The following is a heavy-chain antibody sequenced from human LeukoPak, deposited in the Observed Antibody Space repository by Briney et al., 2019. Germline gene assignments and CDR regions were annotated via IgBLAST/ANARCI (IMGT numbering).Heavy chain of an antibody. D-gene: IGHD3-22*01. CDR3: ARDRPYYYDSSGYAYYYMDV. CDR2: IYTSGST. CDR1: GGSISSYY. Sequence: SETLSLTCTVSGGSISSYYWSWIRQPAGKGLEWIGRIYTSGSTNYNPSLKSRVTMSVDTSKNQFSLKLSSVTAADTAVYYCARDRPYYYDSSGYAYYYMDVWGKGTTATVSS. V-gene: IGHV4-4*07. J-gene: IGHJ6*03.